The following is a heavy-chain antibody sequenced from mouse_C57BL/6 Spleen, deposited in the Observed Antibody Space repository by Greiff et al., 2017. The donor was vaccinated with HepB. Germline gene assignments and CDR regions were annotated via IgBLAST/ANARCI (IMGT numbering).Heavy chain of an antibody. CDR2: IWWDDDK. Sequence: QVTLKVSGPGILQPSQTLSLTCSFSGFSLSTFGMGVGWIRQPSGKGLECLAHIWWDDDKYDNPALKRRLTISKDTSKNQVFLKIANVDTADTDTYYCARIYDSRGYFDVWGTVTTVTVSS. D-gene: IGHD2-3*01. V-gene: IGHV8-8*01. CDR3: ARIYDSRGYFDV. CDR1: GFSLSTFGMG. J-gene: IGHJ1*03.